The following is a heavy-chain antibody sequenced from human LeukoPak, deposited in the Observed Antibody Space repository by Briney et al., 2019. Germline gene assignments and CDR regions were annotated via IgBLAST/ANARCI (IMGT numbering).Heavy chain of an antibody. CDR1: GFTFSSYS. J-gene: IGHJ4*02. CDR3: ARDWDVDTAMVTVDY. Sequence: GGSLRLSCAGSGFTFSSYSMSWVRPAPGKGLEWVSYISGSGKTIYYADSVKGRFTISRDNTKNSLYLQMNSLGAEDTAVYYCARDWDVDTAMVTVDYWGQGTLVTVSS. CDR2: ISGSGKTI. D-gene: IGHD5-18*01. V-gene: IGHV3-48*01.